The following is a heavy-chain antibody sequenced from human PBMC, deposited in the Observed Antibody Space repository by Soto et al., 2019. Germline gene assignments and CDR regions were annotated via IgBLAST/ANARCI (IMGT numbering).Heavy chain of an antibody. CDR3: AKDGKELLLWDHFDY. Sequence: PGGSLRLSCAASGFTFSSYAMSWVRQAPGKGLEWVSTISITGHITYYADSVRGRFTISRDISENTLYLQMNSLRAEDTAVYYCAKDGKELLLWDHFDYWGHGTLVTVSS. CDR1: GFTFSSYA. D-gene: IGHD3-22*01. J-gene: IGHJ4*01. V-gene: IGHV3-23*01. CDR2: ISITGHIT.